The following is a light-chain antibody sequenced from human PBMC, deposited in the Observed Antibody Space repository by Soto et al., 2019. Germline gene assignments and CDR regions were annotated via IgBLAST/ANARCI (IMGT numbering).Light chain of an antibody. V-gene: IGKV1-39*01. CDR1: QNIDMY. J-gene: IGKJ1*01. CDR3: QPTFNSPPWT. Sequence: DIHMTQSPSSLSASVGDTVTITCRASQNIDMYLNWYQQKPGKAPRVLISGDSNLQSGVPSRFSGSGSGTDFTLTISSLQSEDVASYFCQPTFNSPPWTFGQGTKVEVK. CDR2: GDS.